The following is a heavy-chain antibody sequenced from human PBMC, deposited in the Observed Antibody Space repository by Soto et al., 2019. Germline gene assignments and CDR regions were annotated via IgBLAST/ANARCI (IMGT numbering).Heavy chain of an antibody. V-gene: IGHV4-39*01. CDR2: IYYSGST. D-gene: IGHD3-22*01. J-gene: IGHJ4*02. CDR3: ARHSGYYGSGYYYVQHFDY. Sequence: SETLSLTCTVSGGSISSSIYYWGGIRQPPGKGLEWIGSIYYSGSTYYNPSLKSRVTISVDTSKNQFSLKLSSVTAADTAVYYCARHSGYYGSGYYYVQHFDYWGQGTLVTVSS. CDR1: GGSISSSIYY.